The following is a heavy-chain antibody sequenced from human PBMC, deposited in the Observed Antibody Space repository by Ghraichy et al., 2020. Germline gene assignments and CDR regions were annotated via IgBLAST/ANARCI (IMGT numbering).Heavy chain of an antibody. J-gene: IGHJ4*02. CDR2: INPNTGDT. V-gene: IGHV1-2*02. Sequence: ASVKVSCKTSGYTFTGYDLHWVRQAPGQGLEWMGKINPNTGDTNYAQNFQGRVTLTRDTPIATAYMELSSLGSDDTALYYCATNQMGLYTGLDYWGQGTPVIVSS. CDR3: ATNQMGLYTGLDY. D-gene: IGHD3-16*01. CDR1: GYTFTGYD.